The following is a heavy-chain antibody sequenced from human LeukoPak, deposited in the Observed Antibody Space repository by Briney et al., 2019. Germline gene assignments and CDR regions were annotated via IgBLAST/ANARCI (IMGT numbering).Heavy chain of an antibody. CDR2: IYHSGST. CDR3: ARDENYYGSGSYYNYYFDY. Sequence: SETLSLTCAVSGGSISSSNWWSWVRQPPGKGLEWIGSIYHSGSTYYNPSLKSRVTISVDTSKNQFSLKLSSVTAADTAVYYCARDENYYGSGSYYNYYFDYWGQGTLVTVSS. D-gene: IGHD3-10*01. V-gene: IGHV4-4*02. J-gene: IGHJ4*02. CDR1: GGSISSSNW.